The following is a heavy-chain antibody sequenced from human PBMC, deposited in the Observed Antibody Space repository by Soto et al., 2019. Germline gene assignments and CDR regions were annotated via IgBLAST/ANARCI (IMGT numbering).Heavy chain of an antibody. V-gene: IGHV3-13*01. D-gene: IGHD3-3*02. Sequence: EVQLVESGGGLVQPGGSLRLSCAASGFTFNNYDTHWVRQATGRGLEWFSGIGVLADTYYPDYVNGRFTISRENPKISLCLQFNSLSHGDTAVYYCVRGVLAPGDYYHGMDVWGQGTTVTVSS. CDR1: GFTFNNYD. CDR3: VRGVLAPGDYYHGMDV. J-gene: IGHJ6*02. CDR2: IGVLADT.